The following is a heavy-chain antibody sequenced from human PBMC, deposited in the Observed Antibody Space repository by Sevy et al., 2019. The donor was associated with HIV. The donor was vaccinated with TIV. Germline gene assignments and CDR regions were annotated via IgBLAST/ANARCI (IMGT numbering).Heavy chain of an antibody. J-gene: IGHJ3*02. CDR1: RFTFSDYY. D-gene: IGHD6-19*01. Sequence: GGSLRLSCAASRFTFSDYYMSWIRQAPGKGLEWLSYISSSGSTIYYADSVKGRFTISSDNAKNSLYLQMNSLRAEDTAVYYCAREMEGVPGRAFDIWGQGTMVTVSS. CDR3: AREMEGVPGRAFDI. V-gene: IGHV3-11*01. CDR2: ISSSGSTI.